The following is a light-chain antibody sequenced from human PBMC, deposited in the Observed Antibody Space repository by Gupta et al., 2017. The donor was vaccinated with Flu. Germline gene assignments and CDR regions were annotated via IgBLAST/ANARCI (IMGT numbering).Light chain of an antibody. J-gene: IGLJ2*01. V-gene: IGLV2-14*01. CDR1: SSDIGSYVY. CDR3: SSYIISSTLV. Sequence: TSSDIGSYVYVYWYQQPPGQAPKLLIYGVTNRPSGISNRLSSSKSGDSASLSVSGLQADDEADYCCSSYIISSTLVFGGGTKLTVL. CDR2: GVT.